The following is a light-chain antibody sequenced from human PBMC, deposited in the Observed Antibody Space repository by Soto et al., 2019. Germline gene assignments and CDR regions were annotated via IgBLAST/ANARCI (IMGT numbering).Light chain of an antibody. CDR1: QSVSSSY. J-gene: IGKJ2*01. CDR2: GAS. CDR3: QQYGSAHT. Sequence: EIGLTQSPGTLSLSPGERATLSCRASQSVSSSYLAWYQQKPGQAPRLLIYGASSRATGIPDRFSGIGSGTDFTLTISRLEPEDFAVYYCQQYGSAHTFGQGTKLEIK. V-gene: IGKV3-20*01.